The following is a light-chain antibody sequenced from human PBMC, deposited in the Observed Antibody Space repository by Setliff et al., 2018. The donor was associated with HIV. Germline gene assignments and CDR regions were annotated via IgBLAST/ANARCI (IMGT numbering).Light chain of an antibody. Sequence: IQMTQSPSSLSASIGDTVTVTCRASQNIGNYLYWYQQKPGKAPQLLIYGASTLQSGVPSRFSGFGSGTDFTLTISGLQSEDFATYYCQQSYSSPLTFGGGTKVDIK. V-gene: IGKV1-39*01. J-gene: IGKJ4*01. CDR3: QQSYSSPLT. CDR2: GAS. CDR1: QNIGNY.